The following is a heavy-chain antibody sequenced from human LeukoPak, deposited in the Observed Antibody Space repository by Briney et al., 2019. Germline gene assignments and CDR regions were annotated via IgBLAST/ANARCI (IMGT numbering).Heavy chain of an antibody. J-gene: IGHJ4*02. CDR3: ARQGYTASYYFLDY. Sequence: SETLSLTCTVSGGSIRSYFWGWVRQPAGKGLEWIGRIYTTGATFYNPSLKTRLTMSIATSKNQFSLRLTSVVAADTAVYYCARQGYTASYYFLDYWSQGTLVTVSS. CDR2: IYTTGAT. V-gene: IGHV4-4*07. CDR1: GGSIRSYF. D-gene: IGHD1-26*01.